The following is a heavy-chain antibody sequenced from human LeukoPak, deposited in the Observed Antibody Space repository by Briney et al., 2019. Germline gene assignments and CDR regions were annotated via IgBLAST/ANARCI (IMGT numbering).Heavy chain of an antibody. D-gene: IGHD6-13*01. V-gene: IGHV3-53*01. CDR3: ARGKQQLGRYYMDV. CDR1: GFTVSSNY. J-gene: IGHJ6*03. Sequence: AGGSLRLSCAASGFTVSSNYMSWVRQAPGKGLEWVSVIYSGGSTYYADSVKGRFTISRDNSKNTLYLQMNSLRAEDTAVYYCARGKQQLGRYYMDVWGKGTTVTISS. CDR2: IYSGGST.